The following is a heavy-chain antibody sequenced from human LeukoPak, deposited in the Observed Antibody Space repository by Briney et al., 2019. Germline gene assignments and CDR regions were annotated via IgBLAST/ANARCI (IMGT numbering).Heavy chain of an antibody. J-gene: IGHJ6*02. CDR1: GGTFSSYA. CDR3: ARKYYYDFWSGYLNYYYYYGMDV. D-gene: IGHD3-3*01. V-gene: IGHV1-8*02. Sequence: ASVKVSCKASGGTFSSYAINWVRQATGQGLEWMGWMNPNSGNTGYAQKFQGRVTMTRNTSISTAYMELSSLRSEDTAVYYCARKYYYDFWSGYLNYYYYYGMDVWGQGTTVTVSS. CDR2: MNPNSGNT.